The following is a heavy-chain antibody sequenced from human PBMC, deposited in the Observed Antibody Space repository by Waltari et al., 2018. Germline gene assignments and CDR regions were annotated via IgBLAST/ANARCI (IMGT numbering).Heavy chain of an antibody. CDR1: GGSIRGYY. Sequence: QVPLQESGPGLVKASETLSLTCSVSGGSIRGYYWSWLRRPAGKGLEWIGRVYSSGSTNYNPSLKSRVTMSVDTSKNHFSLKLSSVTAADTAVYFCASGYGAGNYNYFDYWGQGTLVTVSS. J-gene: IGHJ4*02. V-gene: IGHV4-4*07. CDR3: ASGYGAGNYNYFDY. CDR2: VYSSGST. D-gene: IGHD3-10*01.